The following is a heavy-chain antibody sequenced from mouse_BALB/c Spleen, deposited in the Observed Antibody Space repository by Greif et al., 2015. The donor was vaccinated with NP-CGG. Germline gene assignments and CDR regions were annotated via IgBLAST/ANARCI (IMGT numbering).Heavy chain of an antibody. D-gene: IGHD2-3*01. V-gene: IGHV1-80*01. CDR2: IYPGDGDT. CDR3: ARLGYYFMDY. CDR1: GYAFSSYW. Sequence: QVHVKQSGAELVRPGSSVKISCKASGYAFSSYWMNWVKQRPGQGLEWIGQIYPGDGDTNYNGKFKGKATLTADKSSSTAYMQLSSLTSEDSAVYFCARLGYYFMDYWGQGTSVTVSS. J-gene: IGHJ4*01.